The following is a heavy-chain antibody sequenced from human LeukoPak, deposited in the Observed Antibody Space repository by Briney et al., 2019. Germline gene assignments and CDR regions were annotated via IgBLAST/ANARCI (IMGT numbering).Heavy chain of an antibody. Sequence: PGGSLRLSCVGSGTIVSTNYMHWVRQAPGKGLESVSILYMNDNTYYADSVKGRFTISRDNAQNSLYLQMNSLRADDTAVYYCARDYSSSSGKHAFDIWGQGTMITVSS. CDR2: LYMNDNT. D-gene: IGHD6-13*01. V-gene: IGHV3-66*01. CDR3: ARDYSSSSGKHAFDI. CDR1: GTIVSTNY. J-gene: IGHJ3*02.